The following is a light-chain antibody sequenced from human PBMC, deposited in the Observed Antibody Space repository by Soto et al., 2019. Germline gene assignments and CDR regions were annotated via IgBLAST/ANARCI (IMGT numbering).Light chain of an antibody. V-gene: IGKV3-11*01. Sequence: EVELTQSPDILSVSPGETATLSCRASQSVRSNLAWYQQKPGQAPRLLIYDASNRATGIPARFSGSGSGTDFTLTISSLEPEDFAVYYCQQRSNWPPITFGQGTRLEIK. CDR1: QSVRSN. CDR2: DAS. J-gene: IGKJ5*01. CDR3: QQRSNWPPIT.